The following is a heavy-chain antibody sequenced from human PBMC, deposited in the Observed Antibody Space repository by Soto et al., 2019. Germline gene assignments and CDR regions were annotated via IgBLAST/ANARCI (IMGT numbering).Heavy chain of an antibody. CDR2: ISACNGNT. D-gene: IGHD1-26*01. J-gene: IGHJ5*01. CDR1: GYTFTSHA. V-gene: IGHV1-3*01. Sequence: ALVKVSCKASGYTFTSHAIHWVRQAPGQRPEWLGWISACNGNTYYSEKLEGRVTFTSDTATTTANMELTSLTSEVTAFDYCGRDQSGSGSYVYGFDFWGQGTLVTVSS. CDR3: GRDQSGSGSYVYGFDF.